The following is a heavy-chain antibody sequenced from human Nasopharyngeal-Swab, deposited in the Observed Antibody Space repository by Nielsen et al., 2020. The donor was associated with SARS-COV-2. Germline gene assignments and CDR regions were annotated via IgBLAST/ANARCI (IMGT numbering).Heavy chain of an antibody. CDR2: IYYSGST. D-gene: IGHD3-9*01. CDR3: ARGDFDWLFNNWFDP. J-gene: IGHJ5*02. CDR1: GGSISSYY. Sequence: SETLSLTCTVSGGSISSYYWSWIRQPPGKGLEWIGYIYYSGSTNYNLSLKSRVTISVDTSKNQFSLKLSSVTAADTAVYYCARGDFDWLFNNWFDPWGQGTLVTVSS. V-gene: IGHV4-59*01.